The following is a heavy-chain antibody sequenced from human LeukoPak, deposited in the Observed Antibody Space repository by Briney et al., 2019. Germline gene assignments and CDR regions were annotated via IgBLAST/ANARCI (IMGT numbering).Heavy chain of an antibody. V-gene: IGHV4-39*07. J-gene: IGHJ5*02. CDR2: IYYSGST. CDR1: GGSISSSSYY. Sequence: RTSETLSLTCTVSGGSISSSSYYWGWIRQPPGKGLEWIGSIYYSGSTYYNPSLKSRVTISVDTSKNQFSLKLSSVTAADTAVYYCARELSIDGQRYFDWLGHWFDPWGQGTLVTVSS. D-gene: IGHD3-9*01. CDR3: ARELSIDGQRYFDWLGHWFDP.